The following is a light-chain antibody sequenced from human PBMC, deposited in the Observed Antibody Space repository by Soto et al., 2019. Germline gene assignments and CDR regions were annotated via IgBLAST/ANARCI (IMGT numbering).Light chain of an antibody. CDR1: SSDVGGYNY. CDR3: SSYAGTNNLGV. Sequence: QSALTQPPSASGSPGQSVTISCTGTSSDVGGYNYVSWYQQHPGKAPKLMIYEVSNRPSGVPDRFSGSKSGNTASLPVSGRQAEDEADYYCSSYAGTNNLGVFGGGTKVTVL. V-gene: IGLV2-8*01. CDR2: EVS. J-gene: IGLJ3*02.